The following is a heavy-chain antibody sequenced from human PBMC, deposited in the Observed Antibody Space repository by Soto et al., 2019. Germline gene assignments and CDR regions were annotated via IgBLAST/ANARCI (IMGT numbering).Heavy chain of an antibody. Sequence: SETLSLTCTVSGGSISSSSYYWGWIRQPPGKGLEWIGSIYYSGSTYYNPSLKSRVTISVATSKNQFSLKLSSVTAAATAVYYCARFSFGVVSYAFDIWGQGTMVTVSS. V-gene: IGHV4-39*01. J-gene: IGHJ3*02. CDR3: ARFSFGVVSYAFDI. CDR2: IYYSGST. D-gene: IGHD3-3*01. CDR1: GGSISSSSYY.